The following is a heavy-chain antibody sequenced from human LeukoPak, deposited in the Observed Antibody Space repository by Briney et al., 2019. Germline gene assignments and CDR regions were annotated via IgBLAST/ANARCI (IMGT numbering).Heavy chain of an antibody. Sequence: GGSLRLSCAASGFTFSDHYMDRVRQAPGKGLEWVGRTRNKANSYTTEYAASVKGRFTISRDDSKNSLYLQMNSLKTEDTAVYYCARVGIGYGMDVWGQGTTVTVSS. CDR2: TRNKANSYTT. J-gene: IGHJ6*02. D-gene: IGHD2-21*01. CDR3: ARVGIGYGMDV. CDR1: GFTFSDHY. V-gene: IGHV3-72*01.